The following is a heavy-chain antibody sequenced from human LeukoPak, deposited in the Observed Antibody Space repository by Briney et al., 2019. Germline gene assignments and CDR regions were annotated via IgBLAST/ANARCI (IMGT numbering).Heavy chain of an antibody. V-gene: IGHV5-51*01. Sequence: GESLKISCKGSGYSSTSYWIGWLRQMPGKGLEWMGIIYPGDSDTRYSASFQGQVTISADKSISTAYLQWSSLKASDTAMYYCARHESGSSPDYWGQGTLVTVSS. J-gene: IGHJ4*02. CDR2: IYPGDSDT. D-gene: IGHD1-26*01. CDR3: ARHESGSSPDY. CDR1: GYSSTSYW.